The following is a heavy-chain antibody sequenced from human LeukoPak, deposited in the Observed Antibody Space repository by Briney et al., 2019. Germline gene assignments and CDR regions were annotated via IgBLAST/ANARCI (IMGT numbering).Heavy chain of an antibody. J-gene: IGHJ4*02. CDR2: IIPILETT. V-gene: IGHV1-69*11. CDR3: ARGGGVVVPAATRPGY. Sequence: SVKVSCKASGGTFSGDGINWVRQAPGQGLEWMGRIIPILETTNYAQRFQDRILITTDETTSTVYMELSSLRFEDTAVYYCARGGGVVVPAATRPGYWGQGTLVTVSS. CDR1: GGTFSGDG. D-gene: IGHD2-2*01.